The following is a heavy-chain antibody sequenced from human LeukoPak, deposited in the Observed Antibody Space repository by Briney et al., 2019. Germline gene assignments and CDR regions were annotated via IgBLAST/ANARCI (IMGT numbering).Heavy chain of an antibody. CDR1: GFTFDDYA. D-gene: IGHD6-19*01. V-gene: IGHV3-43D*03. Sequence: GGSLRLSCAASGFTFDDYAMHWVRQAPGKGLEWVSLISWDGGSTYYADSVKGRFTISRDNSKNSLYLQMNSLRAEDTALYYCAKERGHPGYSSGQRRYYYYYGMDVWGQGTTVTVSS. J-gene: IGHJ6*02. CDR2: ISWDGGST. CDR3: AKERGHPGYSSGQRRYYYYYGMDV.